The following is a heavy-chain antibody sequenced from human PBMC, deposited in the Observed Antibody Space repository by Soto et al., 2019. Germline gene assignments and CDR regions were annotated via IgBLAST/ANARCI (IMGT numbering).Heavy chain of an antibody. CDR3: SRLLWLGESYGHDAYNYNGYYYCMDV. Sequence: RGESLKISCKGSGYSFTSYWIGWVRQMPGKGLEWMGIIYPGDSDTRYSPSFQGQVTISADKSISTAYLQWSSLKASDTAMYYCSRLLWLGESYGHDAYNYNGYYYCMDVWGQETTVRISS. V-gene: IGHV5-51*01. CDR1: GYSFTSYW. D-gene: IGHD3-10*01. CDR2: IYPGDSDT. J-gene: IGHJ6*01.